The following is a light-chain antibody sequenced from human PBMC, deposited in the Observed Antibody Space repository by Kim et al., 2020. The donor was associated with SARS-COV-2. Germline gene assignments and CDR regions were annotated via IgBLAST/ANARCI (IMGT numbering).Light chain of an antibody. J-gene: IGKJ4*01. CDR3: QQFGGLPLT. CDR1: HNINNY. V-gene: IGKV1-33*01. CDR2: HAS. Sequence: DIQMTQSPSSLSASVGDRVTITCRASHNINNYLNWYQQKPGKAPNLLISHASTLQTGVPPRFSGSGSGTDFTLTSSNLQAEDIATYYCQQFGGLPLTFGGGTKVDIK.